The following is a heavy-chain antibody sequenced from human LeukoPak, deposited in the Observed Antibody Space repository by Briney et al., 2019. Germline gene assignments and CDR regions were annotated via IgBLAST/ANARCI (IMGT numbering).Heavy chain of an antibody. V-gene: IGHV1-3*01. CDR1: GYTFTSYA. D-gene: IGHD4-23*01. CDR2: INAGNGNT. CDR3: ARDPSEADGGY. Sequence: ASVKVSCKASGYTFTSYAMHWVRQAPGQRLEWMGWINAGNGNTKYSQKFQGRVTITRDSSASTAYMELSSLRSEDTAVYYCARDPSEADGGYWGQGTLVTVSS. J-gene: IGHJ4*02.